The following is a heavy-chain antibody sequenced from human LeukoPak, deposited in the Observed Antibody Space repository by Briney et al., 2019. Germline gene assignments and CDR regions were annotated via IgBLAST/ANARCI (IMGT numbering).Heavy chain of an antibody. V-gene: IGHV4-4*07. CDR3: ARVDTAMVWAFDI. J-gene: IGHJ3*02. Sequence: SETLSLTCTVAGGSISSYYWSWIRQPAGKGLEWIGRIYTSGSTNYNPSLTSRVTMSVDTSKHQFSLKLSSVTAADTAVYYCARVDTAMVWAFDIWGQGTMVTVSS. D-gene: IGHD5-18*01. CDR1: GGSISSYY. CDR2: IYTSGST.